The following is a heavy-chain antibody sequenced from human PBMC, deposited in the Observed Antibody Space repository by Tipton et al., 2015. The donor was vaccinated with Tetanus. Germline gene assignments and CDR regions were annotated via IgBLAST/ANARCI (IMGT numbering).Heavy chain of an antibody. D-gene: IGHD2-2*01. V-gene: IGHV3-21*04. CDR3: ARGAIQPLDY. CDR2: ISSSSSYI. Sequence: SLRLSCSGSGFTFSSYTFHWVRQAPGKGLDWVSAISSSSSYIYYADSVKGRFTIFRDNANNSLYLQMNHLRDDDTAMYFCARGAIQPLDYWGQGTLVTVSS. CDR1: GFTFSSYT. J-gene: IGHJ4*02.